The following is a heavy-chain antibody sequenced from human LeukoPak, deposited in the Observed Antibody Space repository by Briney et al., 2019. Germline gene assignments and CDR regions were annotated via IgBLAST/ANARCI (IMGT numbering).Heavy chain of an antibody. Sequence: GGSLRLSCAASGFPFSINAMSWVRQAPGKGLEWVSGISGTGGGTFYADSVKGRFSISRDESINTLYLQMSSLRAEDTAVYYCARFRGSGSHTLYSFDYWGQGSLVTVSS. V-gene: IGHV3-23*01. CDR2: ISGTGGGT. CDR3: ARFRGSGSHTLYSFDY. D-gene: IGHD3-10*01. J-gene: IGHJ4*02. CDR1: GFPFSINA.